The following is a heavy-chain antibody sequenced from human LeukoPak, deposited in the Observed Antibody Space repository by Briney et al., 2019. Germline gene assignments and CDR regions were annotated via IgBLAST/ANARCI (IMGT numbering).Heavy chain of an antibody. J-gene: IGHJ5*02. Sequence: PSETLSLTCTVSGGSISSYYWSWIRQPAGKGLEWIGRIYTSGSTNYNPSLKSRVTMSVDTSKNQFSLKLSSVTAADTAVYYCARDPPYYYGSGIDVWFDPWGQGTLVTVPS. D-gene: IGHD3-10*01. CDR2: IYTSGST. V-gene: IGHV4-4*07. CDR3: ARDPPYYYGSGIDVWFDP. CDR1: GGSISSYY.